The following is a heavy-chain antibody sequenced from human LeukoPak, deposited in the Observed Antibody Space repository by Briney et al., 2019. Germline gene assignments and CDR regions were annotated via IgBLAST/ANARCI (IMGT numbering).Heavy chain of an antibody. V-gene: IGHV5-51*01. CDR1: GYIFPNYW. D-gene: IGHD2-21*02. CDR2: IHPGDSDT. J-gene: IGHJ2*01. CDR3: ARVVVVTPTRWYFDL. Sequence: GESLKISCEASGYIFPNYWIGWVRQVPGKGLDWMGLIHPGDSDTRYSPSFQGQVTISVDKSITTAYLQWSSLQASDTAIYFCARVVVVTPTRWYFDLWGRGSLVTVFS.